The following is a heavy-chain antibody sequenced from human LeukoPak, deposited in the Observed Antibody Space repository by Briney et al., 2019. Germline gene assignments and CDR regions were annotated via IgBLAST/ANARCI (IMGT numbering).Heavy chain of an antibody. CDR3: GRVFRVTVNPVDS. Sequence: PGGSLRLSCAASGFTFSSYAMHWVRQAPGKGLEWVAVVSYDGSNKYYANSVKGRFTISRDKSKNTLHLQMNSLRAEDTAVYYCGRVFRVTVNPVDSWGQGTLVTVSS. CDR1: GFTFSSYA. D-gene: IGHD4-11*01. CDR2: VSYDGSNK. J-gene: IGHJ4*02. V-gene: IGHV3-30*04.